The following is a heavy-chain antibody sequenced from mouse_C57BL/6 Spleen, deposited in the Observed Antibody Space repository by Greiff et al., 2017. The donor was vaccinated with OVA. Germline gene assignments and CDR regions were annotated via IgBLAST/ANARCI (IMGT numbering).Heavy chain of an antibody. CDR3: AREGDSSGPIYAMDY. V-gene: IGHV5-4*01. CDR2: ISDGGSYT. D-gene: IGHD3-2*02. Sequence: EVKLEESGGGLVKPGGSLKPSCAASGFTFSSYAMSWVRQTPEKRLEWVATISDGGSYTYYPDNVKGRFTISRDNAKNNLYLQMSHLKSEDTAMYYCAREGDSSGPIYAMDYWGQGTSVTVSS. CDR1: GFTFSSYA. J-gene: IGHJ4*01.